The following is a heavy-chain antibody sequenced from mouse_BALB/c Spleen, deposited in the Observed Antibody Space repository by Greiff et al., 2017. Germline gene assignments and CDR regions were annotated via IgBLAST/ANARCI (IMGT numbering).Heavy chain of an antibody. CDR2: ISSGGST. CDR1: GFTFSSYA. V-gene: IGHV5-6-5*01. D-gene: IGHD2-3*01. Sequence: EVKLVESGGGLVKPGGSLKLSCAASGFTFSSYAMSWVRQTPEKRLEWVASISSGGSTYYPESVKGRFTISRDNARNILYLQMSSLRSEDTAMYYCEGIYDGYPPFAYWGQGTLVTVSA. J-gene: IGHJ3*01. CDR3: EGIYDGYPPFAY.